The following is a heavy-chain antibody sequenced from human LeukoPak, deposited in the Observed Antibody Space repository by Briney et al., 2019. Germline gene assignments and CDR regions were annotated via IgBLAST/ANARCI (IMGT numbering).Heavy chain of an antibody. V-gene: IGHV3-33*01. Sequence: GGSLRLSCAASGFTFSSYGMHWVRQAPGKGLEWVAVIWYDGSNKYYADSVKGRFTISRDNSKNTLYLQMNSLRAEDTAVYYCARVYGGNYYYLDYWGQGTLVTVSS. CDR3: ARVYGGNYYYLDY. CDR1: GFTFSSYG. J-gene: IGHJ4*02. D-gene: IGHD4-23*01. CDR2: IWYDGSNK.